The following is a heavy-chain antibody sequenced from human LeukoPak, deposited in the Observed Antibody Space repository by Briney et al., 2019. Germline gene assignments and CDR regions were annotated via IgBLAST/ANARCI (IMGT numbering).Heavy chain of an antibody. Sequence: SVKVSCKASGDTFSSYTISWVRQAPGQGLEWMGRIIPILGITNYAQKFQGRVTITADKSTTTAYMELSSLRSEDTAVYYCARALGGREDYWGQGTLVTVSS. V-gene: IGHV1-69*02. J-gene: IGHJ4*02. D-gene: IGHD2-15*01. CDR2: IIPILGIT. CDR1: GDTFSSYT. CDR3: ARALGGREDY.